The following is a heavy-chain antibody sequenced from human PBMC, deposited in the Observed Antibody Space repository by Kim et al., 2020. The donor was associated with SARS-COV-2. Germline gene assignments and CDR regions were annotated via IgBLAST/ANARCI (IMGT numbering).Heavy chain of an antibody. Sequence: SVKVSCKASGFTFTSSAVQWVRQARGQRLEWIGWIVVGSGNTNYAQKFQERVTISRDMSTSTAYMELSSLRSEDTAVYYCAADLGAYCGGDCYFDYWGQGTLVTVSS. D-gene: IGHD2-21*02. CDR1: GFTFTSSA. CDR3: AADLGAYCGGDCYFDY. V-gene: IGHV1-58*01. CDR2: IVVGSGNT. J-gene: IGHJ4*02.